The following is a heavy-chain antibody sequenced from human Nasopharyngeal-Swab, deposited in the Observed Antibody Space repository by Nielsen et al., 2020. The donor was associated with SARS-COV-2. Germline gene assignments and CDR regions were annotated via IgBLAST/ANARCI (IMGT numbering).Heavy chain of an antibody. CDR3: AKDPRYYYDSSGQKYFQH. D-gene: IGHD3-22*01. CDR1: GFTFSSYA. J-gene: IGHJ1*01. CDR2: IRGSGGST. Sequence: GGSLRLSCAASGFTFSSYAMSWVRQAPGKGLEWVSAIRGSGGSTYYADSVKGRFTISRDNSKNTLYLQMNSLRAEDTAVYYCAKDPRYYYDSSGQKYFQHWGQGTLVTVSS. V-gene: IGHV3-23*01.